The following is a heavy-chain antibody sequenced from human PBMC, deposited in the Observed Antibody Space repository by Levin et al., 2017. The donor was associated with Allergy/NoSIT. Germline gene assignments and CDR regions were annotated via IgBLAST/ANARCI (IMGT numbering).Heavy chain of an antibody. CDR1: GFTFSSYA. V-gene: IGHV3-30*04. Sequence: GGSLRLSCAASGFTFSSYAMHWVRQAPGKGLEWVAVISYDGSNKYYADSVKGRFTISRDNSKNTLYLQMNSLRAEDTAVYYCARPSEEQWLVHDVYGMDVWGQGTTVTVSS. CDR2: ISYDGSNK. D-gene: IGHD6-19*01. J-gene: IGHJ6*02. CDR3: ARPSEEQWLVHDVYGMDV.